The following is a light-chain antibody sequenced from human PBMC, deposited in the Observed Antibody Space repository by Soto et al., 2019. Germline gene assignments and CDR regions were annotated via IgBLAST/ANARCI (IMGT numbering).Light chain of an antibody. CDR1: QSISSW. J-gene: IGKJ5*01. CDR3: QQYNSYSWT. V-gene: IGKV1-5*01. Sequence: DIQMTQSPSTLSASVGDRVTITCRASQSISSWLAWYQQKPGKAPKLLIYDASSLESGVPSRFSGSGSGTEFTLTISSLQPDDFATYYCQQYNSYSWTVGQGTRLEIK. CDR2: DAS.